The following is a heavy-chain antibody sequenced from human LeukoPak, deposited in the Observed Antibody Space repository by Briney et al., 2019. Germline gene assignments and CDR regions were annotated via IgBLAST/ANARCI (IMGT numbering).Heavy chain of an antibody. J-gene: IGHJ4*02. V-gene: IGHV1-3*01. CDR2: INAGNGNT. Sequence: ASVKVSGKASGYTFTSYAMHWVRQAPGQRLEWMGWINAGNGNTKYSQKFQGRVTITRDTSASTAYMELSGLRSEDTAVYYCARLYCSGGSCYSGFDYWGQGTLVTVSS. CDR1: GYTFTSYA. CDR3: ARLYCSGGSCYSGFDY. D-gene: IGHD2-15*01.